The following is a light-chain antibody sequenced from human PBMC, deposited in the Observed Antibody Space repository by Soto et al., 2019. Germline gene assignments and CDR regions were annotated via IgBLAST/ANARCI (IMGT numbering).Light chain of an antibody. Sequence: VMTQTPLSLSVPPGQPTSICCNSRDSLLSSGGKTYLYWYLQKPGQPPHLLIYELSNRFSGVPDKFSGSRSGTDFTLKISRVEAEDVGVYYCMQSIQVPITFGQGTRLEIK. V-gene: IGKV2D-29*01. CDR3: MQSIQVPIT. CDR1: DSLLSSGGKTY. CDR2: ELS. J-gene: IGKJ5*01.